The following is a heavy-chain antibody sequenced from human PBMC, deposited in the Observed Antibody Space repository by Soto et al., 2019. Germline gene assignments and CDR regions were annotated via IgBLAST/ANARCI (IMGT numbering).Heavy chain of an antibody. CDR2: IYWDDDK. CDR3: ARWYYYDSSGYYYEDY. D-gene: IGHD3-22*01. V-gene: IGHV2-5*02. CDR1: GFSLSTSGVG. J-gene: IGHJ4*02. Sequence: SGPTLVNPTQTLTLTCTFSGFSLSTSGVGVGWIRQPPGKALEWLALIYWDDDKRYSPSLKSRLTITKDTSKNQVVLTMTNMDPVDTATYYCARWYYYDSSGYYYEDYWGQGTLVTVSS.